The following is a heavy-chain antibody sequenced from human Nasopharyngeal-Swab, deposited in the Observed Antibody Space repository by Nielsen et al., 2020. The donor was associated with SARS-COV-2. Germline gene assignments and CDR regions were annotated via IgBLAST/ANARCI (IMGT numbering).Heavy chain of an antibody. CDR2: IKSKTDGGTT. V-gene: IGHV3-15*01. D-gene: IGHD1-26*01. CDR1: GFTFSNAW. Sequence: GESLKISCAASGFTFSNAWMSWVRQAPGKGLEWVGRIKSKTDGGTTDYAAPVNGRFTISRDDSKNTLYLQMNSLKTEDTAVYYCTTGGRWELRPIDYWGQGTLVTVSS. J-gene: IGHJ4*02. CDR3: TTGGRWELRPIDY.